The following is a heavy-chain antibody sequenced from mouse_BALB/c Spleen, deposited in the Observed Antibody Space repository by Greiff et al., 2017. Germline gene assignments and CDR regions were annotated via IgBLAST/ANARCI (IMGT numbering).Heavy chain of an antibody. V-gene: IGHV5-4*02. CDR3: ARDQDYGSSYLFAY. CDR1: GFTFSDYY. D-gene: IGHD1-1*01. CDR2: LSDGGSYT. Sequence: EVMLVESGGGLVKPGGSLKLSCAASGFTFSDYYMYWVRQTPEQRLEWVATLSDGGSYTYYPDSVKGRFTISRDNAKNNLYLQMSSLKSEDTAMYYCARDQDYGSSYLFAYWGQGTLVTVSA. J-gene: IGHJ3*01.